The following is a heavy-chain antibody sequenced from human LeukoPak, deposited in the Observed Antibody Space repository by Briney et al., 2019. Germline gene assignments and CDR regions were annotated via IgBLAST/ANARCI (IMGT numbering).Heavy chain of an antibody. CDR3: AKAQTVLRFLEWLSPFDY. CDR1: GFTFSSYA. D-gene: IGHD3-3*01. Sequence: QSGGSLRLSCTASGFTFSSYAMSWVRQAPGKGLEWVSAISGSGGSTYYADSVKGRFTISRDNSKNTLYLQMNSLRAEDTAVYYCAKAQTVLRFLEWLSPFDYWGQGTLVTVSS. CDR2: ISGSGGST. J-gene: IGHJ4*02. V-gene: IGHV3-23*01.